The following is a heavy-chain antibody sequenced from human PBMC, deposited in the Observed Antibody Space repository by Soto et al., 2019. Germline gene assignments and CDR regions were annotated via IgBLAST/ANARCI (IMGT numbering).Heavy chain of an antibody. CDR1: GFTFGDYA. CDR2: IRSKAYGGTT. Sequence: SLRLSCTASGFTFGDYAMSWFRQAPGKGLEWVGFIRSKAYGGTTEYAASVKGRFTISRDDSKSIAYLQMNSLKTEDTAVYYCTREFFSRNEWFGELSHYYYYMDVWGKGTTVTVSS. J-gene: IGHJ6*03. D-gene: IGHD3-10*01. CDR3: TREFFSRNEWFGELSHYYYYMDV. V-gene: IGHV3-49*03.